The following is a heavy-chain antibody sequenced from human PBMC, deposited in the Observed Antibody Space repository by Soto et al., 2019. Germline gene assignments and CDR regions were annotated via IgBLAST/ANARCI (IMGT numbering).Heavy chain of an antibody. J-gene: IGHJ4*01. V-gene: IGHV5-51*01. CDR1: GYIFTNYW. Sequence: PXEFLNIFFPGAGYIFTNYWIGLVRQMPGKGLEWMGIIYPGDSDTRYSPSFQGQVTISADKSISTAYLQWSSLKASDTAMYYCARLATIFDFDNWGHGTMVTV. D-gene: IGHD2-21*01. CDR2: IYPGDSDT. CDR3: ARLATIFDFDN.